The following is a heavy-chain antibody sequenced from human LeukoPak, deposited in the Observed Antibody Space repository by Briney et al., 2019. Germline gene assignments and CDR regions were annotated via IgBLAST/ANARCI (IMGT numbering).Heavy chain of an antibody. V-gene: IGHV3-21*01. J-gene: IGHJ3*02. D-gene: IGHD1-26*01. CDR2: ISSGSSYI. Sequence: GGSLRLSCAASGFTFSSYSMNWVRQAPGKGLEWVSSISSGSSYIYYADSVKGRFTISRDNAKNSLYLQMTSLRAEDTAVYYCARPIVGADGSGAFDIWGQGTMVTVSS. CDR1: GFTFSSYS. CDR3: ARPIVGADGSGAFDI.